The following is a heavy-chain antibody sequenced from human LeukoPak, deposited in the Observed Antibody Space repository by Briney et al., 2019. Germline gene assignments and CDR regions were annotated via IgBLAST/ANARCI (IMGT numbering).Heavy chain of an antibody. CDR2: ISWNSGSI. Sequence: PGRSLRLSCAASGFTFDDYAMHWVRQAPGKGLEWVSGISWNSGSIGYADSVKGRFTISRDNAKNSLYLQMNSLRAEDMALYYCAKAVVAAAGTFDAFDIWGQGTMVTVPS. J-gene: IGHJ3*02. CDR3: AKAVVAAAGTFDAFDI. D-gene: IGHD6-13*01. CDR1: GFTFDDYA. V-gene: IGHV3-9*03.